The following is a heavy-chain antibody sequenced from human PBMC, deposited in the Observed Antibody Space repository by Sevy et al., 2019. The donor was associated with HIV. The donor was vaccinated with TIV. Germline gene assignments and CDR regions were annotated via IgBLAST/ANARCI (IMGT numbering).Heavy chain of an antibody. CDR3: AAWGSILQN. CDR2: IKSETEGGTT. CDR1: GFTFSNVR. V-gene: IGHV3-15*01. D-gene: IGHD2-21*01. Sequence: GGCLRLSCAASGFTFSNVRMSWVRQAPGKGLEWVGHIKSETEGGTTDYGAPMKGRFSISRDDSKATLSLQMNSLKTEDTAVYYCAAWGSILQNWGQGVLVTVSS. J-gene: IGHJ1*01.